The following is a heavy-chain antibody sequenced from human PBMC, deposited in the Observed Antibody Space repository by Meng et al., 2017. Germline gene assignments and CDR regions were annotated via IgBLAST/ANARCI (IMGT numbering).Heavy chain of an antibody. CDR2: AYYRSKWYH. CDR3: ARGSYSFDS. CDR1: GASVSSNSAA. Sequence: QIHLQQSGPGLVKPSQTLSLICAISGASVSSNSAAWNWIRQSPSRGLEWLGRAYYRSKWYHDYAESVKSRISIDPDTSKNQFSLQLRSVTPEDSAVYYCARGSYSFDSWGQRTLVTVSS. D-gene: IGHD1-26*01. V-gene: IGHV6-1*01. J-gene: IGHJ4*02.